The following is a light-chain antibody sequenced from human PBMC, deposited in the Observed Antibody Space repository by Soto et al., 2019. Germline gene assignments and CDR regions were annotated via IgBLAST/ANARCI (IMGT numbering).Light chain of an antibody. J-gene: IGLJ3*02. CDR3: SAWDDSLNGPV. V-gene: IGLV1-44*01. CDR2: NKN. CDR1: RSNIGSHP. Sequence: QAVVTQPPSASGTPGQRVTVSCSGSRSNIGSHPVHWYQQLPGTAPKLLIFNKNLRPSGVPDRFSGSKSGTSASLAISGLQSEDEAAYYCSAWDDSLNGPVFGGGTKVTVL.